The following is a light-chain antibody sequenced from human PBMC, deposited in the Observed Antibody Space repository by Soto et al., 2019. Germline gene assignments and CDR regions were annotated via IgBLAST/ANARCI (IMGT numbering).Light chain of an antibody. Sequence: EIVLTQSPATLSLSPGERATLSCRASQSVSSYLAWYQQKPGQAPRLLIYDASNRATGIPARFRGSGSGTDFTLTISSLEPEDFAVYYCQQRSNWHPTCGQGTRLEIK. CDR1: QSVSSY. CDR2: DAS. V-gene: IGKV3-11*01. CDR3: QQRSNWHPT. J-gene: IGKJ5*01.